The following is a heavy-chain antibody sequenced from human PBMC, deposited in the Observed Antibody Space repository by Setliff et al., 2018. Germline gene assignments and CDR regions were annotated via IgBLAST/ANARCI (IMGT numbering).Heavy chain of an antibody. Sequence: SVKVSCKASGYTFTSYAISWVRQAPGKGLEWMGGLIPMFGTPGYSQRFQGRVTITTDESTSTAYMELSSLRSEDTAVYYCARERGDIVTNTSYYYYLDVWGKGTTVTV. J-gene: IGHJ6*03. D-gene: IGHD5-12*01. CDR3: ARERGDIVTNTSYYYYLDV. V-gene: IGHV1-69*05. CDR2: LIPMFGTP. CDR1: GYTFTSYA.